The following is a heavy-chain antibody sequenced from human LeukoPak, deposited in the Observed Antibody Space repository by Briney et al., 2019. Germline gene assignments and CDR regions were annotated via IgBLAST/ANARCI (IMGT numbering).Heavy chain of an antibody. Sequence: GGSLRLSCAASGFTFSSYAMHWVRQAPGKGLEWVAVISYDGSNKYYADSVKGRFTISRDNSKNTLYLQMNSLRAEDTAVYYCARVLRTTPLIDYWGQGTLVTVSS. CDR1: GFTFSSYA. D-gene: IGHD2/OR15-2a*01. CDR3: ARVLRTTPLIDY. V-gene: IGHV3-30-3*01. CDR2: ISYDGSNK. J-gene: IGHJ4*02.